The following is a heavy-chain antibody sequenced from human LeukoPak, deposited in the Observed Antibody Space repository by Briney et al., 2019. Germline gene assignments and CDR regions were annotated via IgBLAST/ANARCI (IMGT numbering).Heavy chain of an antibody. CDR1: GFTFSSYT. D-gene: IGHD3-16*02. CDR2: ISGSSSYI. Sequence: GGSLRLSCAASGFTFSSYTMNWVRQAPGKGLEWVSSISGSSSYIYYADSLKGRFTISRHNAKNSLYLQMNSLRAEDTAVYYCARVPAGVIGMKDAFDIWGQGTMVTVSS. V-gene: IGHV3-21*01. J-gene: IGHJ3*02. CDR3: ARVPAGVIGMKDAFDI.